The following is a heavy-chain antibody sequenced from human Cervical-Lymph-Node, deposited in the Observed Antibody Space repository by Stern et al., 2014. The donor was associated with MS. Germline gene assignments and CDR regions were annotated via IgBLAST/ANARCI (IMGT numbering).Heavy chain of an antibody. Sequence: VQLVESGAEVKRAGASVRVSCKASGYTFSSYAINWVRQAPGQNLEWVGWINVGNGNTKYSQKFQGRVTITRDTSASTVYMELSSLSSEDTAVYYCAREGAAVGLDLDYWGQGTLVTVSS. V-gene: IGHV1-3*01. CDR2: INVGNGNT. CDR1: GYTFSSYA. D-gene: IGHD6-13*01. CDR3: AREGAAVGLDLDY. J-gene: IGHJ4*02.